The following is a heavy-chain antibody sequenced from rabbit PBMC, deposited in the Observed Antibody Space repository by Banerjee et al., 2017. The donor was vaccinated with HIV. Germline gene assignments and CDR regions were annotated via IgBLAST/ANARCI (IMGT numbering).Heavy chain of an antibody. CDR1: GFPFSNKA. D-gene: IGHD1-1*01. J-gene: IGHJ4*01. Sequence: QEQLEESGGGLVKPEGSLTLTCKASGFPFSNKAVMCWVRQAPGKGLEWIGIIYAAKGSPDYASWVNGRFTISSDNAQSTVDLKMTSLTAADTATYFCARDSGSGHYIDVLFNLWGQGTLVTVS. CDR2: IYAAKGSP. CDR3: ARDSGSGHYIDVLFNL. V-gene: IGHV1S47*01.